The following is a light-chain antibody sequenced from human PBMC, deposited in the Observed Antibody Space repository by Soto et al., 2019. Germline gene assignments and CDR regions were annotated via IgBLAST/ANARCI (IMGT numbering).Light chain of an antibody. V-gene: IGKV1-33*01. CDR3: QHYANLPLT. CDR2: DAS. J-gene: IGKJ4*01. CDR1: QDISDY. Sequence: DIQMTQSPSSLSASVGDRITITCQASQDISDYLNWYQQKPGKPPKLLISDASNLETGVPVRFSGSGSGTDFSFTITSLQPEDFATYYCQHYANLPLTFGGGTKVEIK.